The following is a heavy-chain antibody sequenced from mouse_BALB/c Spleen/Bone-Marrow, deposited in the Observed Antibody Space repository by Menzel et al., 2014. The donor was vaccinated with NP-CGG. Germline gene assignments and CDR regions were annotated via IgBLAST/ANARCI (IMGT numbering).Heavy chain of an antibody. V-gene: IGHV5-12-2*01. J-gene: IGHJ3*01. CDR1: GFTFSSYT. CDR3: ARGNGFAY. Sequence: SGGGLVQPGGSLKLSCAASGFTFSSYTMSWVRQTPEKRLDWVAYISNGGGSTYYPDTVKGRFTISRDNAKNTLYLQMSSLKSEDTAMYYCARGNGFAYWGQGTLVTVSA. CDR2: ISNGGGST.